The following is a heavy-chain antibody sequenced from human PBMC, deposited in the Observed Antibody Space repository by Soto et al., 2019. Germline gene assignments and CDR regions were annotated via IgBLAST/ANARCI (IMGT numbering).Heavy chain of an antibody. D-gene: IGHD6-13*01. CDR2: ISHDGSNK. Sequence: QVQLVESGGGVVQPGRSLRLSCAASGFTFSSYGMHWVRQAPGKGLEWVAVISHDGSNKYYADSVKGRFTIYRDNSKNTLYLQMNSLRAEDTAVYYCAKECSSSWYSFAFDIWGQRTMVTVSS. V-gene: IGHV3-30*18. CDR3: AKECSSSWYSFAFDI. CDR1: GFTFSSYG. J-gene: IGHJ3*02.